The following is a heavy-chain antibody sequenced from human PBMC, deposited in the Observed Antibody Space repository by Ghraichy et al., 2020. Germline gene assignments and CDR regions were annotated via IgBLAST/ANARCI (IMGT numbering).Heavy chain of an antibody. CDR2: ISSGSSTI. CDR3: ARGGLGGVIVDY. J-gene: IGHJ4*02. CDR1: GFTFSSYS. V-gene: IGHV3-48*02. D-gene: IGHD3-16*02. Sequence: LSLTCAASGFTFSSYSMNWVRQAPGKGLEWVSYISSGSSTIYYADSVKGRFTISRDNAKNSLFLQMNSLRDEDTAVYYCARGGLGGVIVDYWGQGTLVTVSS.